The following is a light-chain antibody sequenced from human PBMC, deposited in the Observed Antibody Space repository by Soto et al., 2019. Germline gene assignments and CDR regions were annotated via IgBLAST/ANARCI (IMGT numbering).Light chain of an antibody. CDR2: AAS. CDR1: QGISSY. Sequence: AIRMTQSPSSFSASTGDRVTITCRASQGISSYLAWYQQKPGKAPKLLIYAASTLQSGVPSRFSGSGSGTDFTLTITSLQSEDFATYYCQHYYSYPWTFGQGTKVEIK. CDR3: QHYYSYPWT. V-gene: IGKV1-8*01. J-gene: IGKJ1*01.